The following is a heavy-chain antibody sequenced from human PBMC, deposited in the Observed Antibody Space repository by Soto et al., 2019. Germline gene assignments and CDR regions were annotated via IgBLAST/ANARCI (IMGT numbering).Heavy chain of an antibody. J-gene: IGHJ4*02. V-gene: IGHV3-30*18. CDR1: EFTFSTPG. D-gene: IGHD2-15*01. CDR2: ISVGGSNK. Sequence: GGSLRLSSVASEFTFSTPGIHWVRQAPGKGLEWLASISVGGSNKYYSDSVKGRFTISRDNSKNTVYLQMNSLRAEDTAVYYCAKDDPDESSAFCSGGTCGQFDYWGQGTLVTVSS. CDR3: AKDDPDESSAFCSGGTCGQFDY.